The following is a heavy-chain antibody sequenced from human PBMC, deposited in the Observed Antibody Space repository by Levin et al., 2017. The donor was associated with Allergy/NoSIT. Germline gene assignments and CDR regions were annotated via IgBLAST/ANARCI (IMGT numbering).Heavy chain of an antibody. D-gene: IGHD3-9*01. Sequence: SCAASGFTVSNNYMTWVRQAPGKGLEWVAVIYSGGSTYYADSVRGRFTISRDNSKNTLYLQMSSLRAEDTAVYYCARERRAFLAGRYCDLWGRGTLLTVSS. CDR1: GFTVSNNY. CDR3: ARERRAFLAGRYCDL. V-gene: IGHV3-53*01. CDR2: IYSGGST. J-gene: IGHJ2*01.